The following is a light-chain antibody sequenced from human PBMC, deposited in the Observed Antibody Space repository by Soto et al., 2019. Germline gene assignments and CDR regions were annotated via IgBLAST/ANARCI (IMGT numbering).Light chain of an antibody. V-gene: IGKV3-11*01. CDR3: QHRYDWPFT. CDR2: DVS. CDR1: QSVYSY. Sequence: EVVLTQSPATLSLSPGERATLSCRASQSVYSYLAWYQQKPGQPPRLLISDVSNRATGIPARFSGSGYGTDFTLTISSLEPEDFAVYYCQHRYDWPFTFGGGTKVEIK. J-gene: IGKJ4*01.